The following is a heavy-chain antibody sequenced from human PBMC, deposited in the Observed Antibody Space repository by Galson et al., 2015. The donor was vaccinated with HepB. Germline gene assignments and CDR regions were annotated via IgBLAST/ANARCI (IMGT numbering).Heavy chain of an antibody. CDR2: IKQDGSEK. J-gene: IGHJ4*02. CDR1: GFTFSSYW. Sequence: SLRLSCAASGFTFSSYWMSWVRQAPGKGLEWVANIKQDGSEKYYVDSAKGRFTISRDNAKNSLYLQMNSLRAEDTAVYYCVGSSSPYQNRPFDYWGQGTLVTVSS. CDR3: VGSSSPYQNRPFDY. D-gene: IGHD6-6*01. V-gene: IGHV3-7*03.